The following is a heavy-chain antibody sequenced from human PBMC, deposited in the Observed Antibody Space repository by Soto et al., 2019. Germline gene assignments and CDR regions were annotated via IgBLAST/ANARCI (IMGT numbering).Heavy chain of an antibody. J-gene: IGHJ2*01. V-gene: IGHV1-8*01. CDR1: GYTFTSYD. Sequence: QVQLVQSGAEVKKPGASVKVYCKASGYTFTSYDINWVRQATGQGLEWMGWMNPNSGNTGYAQKFQGRVTMTRNTSISTAYMELSSMRSEDTAVYYCASDPYINWWYFDLWGRGTLVTVSA. CDR2: MNPNSGNT. CDR3: ASDPYINWWYFDL. D-gene: IGHD2-2*02.